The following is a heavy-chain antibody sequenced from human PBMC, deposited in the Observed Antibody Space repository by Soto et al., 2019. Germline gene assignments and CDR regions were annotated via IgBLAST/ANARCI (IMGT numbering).Heavy chain of an antibody. Sequence: QVQLQESGPGLVKPSGTLSLTCAVSGGSISSSNWWSWVRQPPGKGLEWIGEINHSGNTNHNPSLNIRVTIALDKSTNHFPLKLRSVTAAATAVYYCAILWGEGRVDYLGQGTLFTVSS. CDR3: AILWGEGRVDY. CDR2: INHSGNT. D-gene: IGHD3-16*01. J-gene: IGHJ4*02. CDR1: GGSISSSNW. V-gene: IGHV4-4*02.